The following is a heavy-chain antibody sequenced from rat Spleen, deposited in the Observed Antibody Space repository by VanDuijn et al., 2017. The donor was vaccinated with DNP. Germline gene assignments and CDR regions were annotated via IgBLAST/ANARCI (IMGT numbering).Heavy chain of an antibody. J-gene: IGHJ4*01. D-gene: IGHD1-1*01. CDR2: INPDGTNN. V-gene: IGHV5-58*01. CDR1: GFTFNTYW. Sequence: EVQLVETGGGLVQPGRSLKLSCVASGFTFNTYWMFWVRQAPGKGLEWVASINPDGTNNYYLDSVKGRFTISRDNAENTVYLQMNSLRSEDTATYYCTKDLQWYAMDAWGQGTSVTVSS. CDR3: TKDLQWYAMDA.